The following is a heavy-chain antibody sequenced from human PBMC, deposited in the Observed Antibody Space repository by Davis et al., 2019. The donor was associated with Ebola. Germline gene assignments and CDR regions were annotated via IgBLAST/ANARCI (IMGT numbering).Heavy chain of an antibody. CDR2: ITGSGGSR. D-gene: IGHD4-17*01. CDR1: GFTFSNYA. J-gene: IGHJ2*01. V-gene: IGHV3-23*01. CDR3: TRHVSGDFWYFDL. Sequence: PGGSLRLSCAASGFTFSNYAMSWVRQAPGKGLEWVSSITGSGGSRYHADSVKGRLTISRDNSENTVYLQMNSLRAEDTAVYYCTRHVSGDFWYFDLWGRGTLVTVSS.